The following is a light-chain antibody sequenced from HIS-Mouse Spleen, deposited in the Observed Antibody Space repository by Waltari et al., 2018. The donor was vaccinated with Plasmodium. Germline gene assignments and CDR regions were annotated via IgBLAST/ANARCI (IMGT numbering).Light chain of an antibody. CDR2: EVR. J-gene: IGLJ3*02. CDR1: SSDVGSYNR. Sequence: QSALTPPPSVSGSPGQSVTISCTGTSSDVGSYNRVSWYQQPPSTAPKLRHYEVRNRPSGVPDRFSGSKSGNTASLTISGLQAEDEADYYCSSYTSSSWVFGGGTKLTVL. V-gene: IGLV2-18*02. CDR3: SSYTSSSWV.